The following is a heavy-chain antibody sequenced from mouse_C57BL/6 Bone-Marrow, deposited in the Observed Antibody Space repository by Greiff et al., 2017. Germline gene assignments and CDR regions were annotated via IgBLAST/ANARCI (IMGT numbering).Heavy chain of an antibody. Sequence: VQLQQSGPVLVKPGASVKMSCKASGYTFTDYYMNWVKQSHGKSLEWIGVINPYNGGTSYNQKFKGKATLTVDKSSSTADMELNSLTSEDSAVYYCARVGPIYYGNPAWFAYWGQGTLVTVSA. CDR1: GYTFTDYY. D-gene: IGHD2-1*01. J-gene: IGHJ3*01. V-gene: IGHV1-19*01. CDR3: ARVGPIYYGNPAWFAY. CDR2: INPYNGGT.